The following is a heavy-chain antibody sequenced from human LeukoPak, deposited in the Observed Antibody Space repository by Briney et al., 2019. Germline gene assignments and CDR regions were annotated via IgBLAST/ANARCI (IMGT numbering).Heavy chain of an antibody. Sequence: GGSLRLSCAASGFTFSSYGMHWVRQAPGKGLEWVAFIRYDGSNKYYADSVKGRFTISRAKNTLYLQMNSLRTEDTAVYYCARGSRAIVATKFARGRYMDVWGKGTTVTVSS. J-gene: IGHJ6*03. CDR3: ARGSRAIVATKFARGRYMDV. D-gene: IGHD5-12*01. CDR1: GFTFSSYG. V-gene: IGHV3-30*02. CDR2: IRYDGSNK.